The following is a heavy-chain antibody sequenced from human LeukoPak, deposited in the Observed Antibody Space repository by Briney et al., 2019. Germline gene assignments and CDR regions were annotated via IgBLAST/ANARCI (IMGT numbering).Heavy chain of an antibody. D-gene: IGHD3-9*01. CDR3: ARVLRYFDWLVHAFDI. Sequence: SETLSLTCAVYGGSFSGYYRSWIRQPPGKGLEWIGEINHSGSTNYNPSLKSRVTISVDTSKNQFSLKLSSVTAADTAVYYCARVLRYFDWLVHAFDIWGQGTMVTVSS. CDR2: INHSGST. J-gene: IGHJ3*02. V-gene: IGHV4-34*01. CDR1: GGSFSGYY.